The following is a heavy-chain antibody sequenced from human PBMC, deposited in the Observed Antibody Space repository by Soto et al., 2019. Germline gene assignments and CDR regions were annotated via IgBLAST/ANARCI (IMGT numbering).Heavy chain of an antibody. CDR2: IWYDGSNK. Sequence: QVQRVESGGGVVQPGRSLRLSCAASGFTFSSYGMHWVRQAPGKGLEWVAVIWYDGSNKYYADSVKGRFTISRDNSKNTLYLQMNSLRAEDTAVYYFARYWGVGVPLDYWGQVTLGTVSS. D-gene: IGHD1-26*01. V-gene: IGHV3-33*01. J-gene: IGHJ4*02. CDR3: ARYWGVGVPLDY. CDR1: GFTFSSYG.